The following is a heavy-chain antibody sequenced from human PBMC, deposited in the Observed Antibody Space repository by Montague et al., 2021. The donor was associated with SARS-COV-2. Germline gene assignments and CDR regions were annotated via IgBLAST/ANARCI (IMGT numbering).Heavy chain of an antibody. Sequence: PALVKPTQTLTLTCTFSGFSLSTSGVGVGWIRQPPGKALEWLALXYWDDDKRYSPSLKSRLTITKDTSKNQVVLTMTNMDPVDTATYYCAHRRTMVTSPYFDLWGCGTLVP. CDR1: GFSLSTSGVG. J-gene: IGHJ2*01. V-gene: IGHV2-5*02. CDR2: XYWDDDK. D-gene: IGHD4-17*01. CDR3: AHRRTMVTSPYFDL.